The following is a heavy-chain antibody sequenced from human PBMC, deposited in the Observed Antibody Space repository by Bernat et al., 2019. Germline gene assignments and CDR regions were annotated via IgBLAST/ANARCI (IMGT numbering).Heavy chain of an antibody. V-gene: IGHV3-20*04. J-gene: IGHJ4*02. D-gene: IGHD6-19*01. Sequence: EVQLLESGGGLVQPGGSLRLSCAASGFTFDDYGMSWVRQAPGKGLEWVSGINWNGGSTGYADSVKGRFTISRDNAKNSLYLQMNSLRAEDTALYYCARLFLLGIAVATPAYWGQGTLVTVSS. CDR2: INWNGGST. CDR3: ARLFLLGIAVATPAY. CDR1: GFTFDDYG.